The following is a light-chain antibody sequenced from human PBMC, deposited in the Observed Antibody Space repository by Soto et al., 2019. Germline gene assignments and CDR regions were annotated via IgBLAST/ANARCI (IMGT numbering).Light chain of an antibody. CDR3: QQSYSTPYT. Sequence: DIQMTQSPSSLSASVGDRVTITCRASQRINNYLNWYQQTEGKAPGLLIYAASSVQSGVPSRFSGSGSGTEFTLTISSLQPEDFGTYYCQQSYSTPYTFGQGTKLEIK. CDR2: AAS. V-gene: IGKV1-39*01. J-gene: IGKJ2*01. CDR1: QRINNY.